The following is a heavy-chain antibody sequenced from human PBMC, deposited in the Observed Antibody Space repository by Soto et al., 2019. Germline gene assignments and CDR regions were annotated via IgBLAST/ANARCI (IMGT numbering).Heavy chain of an antibody. CDR2: IYYSGST. CDR1: GGSISSYY. V-gene: IGHV4-59*08. J-gene: IGHJ2*01. CDR3: GRRDSRGWNWNFDL. Sequence: QVQLQESGPGLVKPSETLSLTCTVSGGSISSYYWNWFRQPPGKGLEWIGYIYYSGSTNYNPSLRGRSTIPVTTPKTQFPLGLASVTAADTAGYYCGRRDSRGWNWNFDLWGRGPLVTVSS. D-gene: IGHD6-19*01.